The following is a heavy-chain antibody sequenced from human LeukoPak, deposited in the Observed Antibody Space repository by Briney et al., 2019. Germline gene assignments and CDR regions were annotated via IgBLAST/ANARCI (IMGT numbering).Heavy chain of an antibody. J-gene: IGHJ4*02. CDR2: IGWNSDL. CDR1: GFNFNEYA. CDR3: AKAWGGYGPFEN. D-gene: IGHD5-12*01. V-gene: IGHV3-9*01. Sequence: GGSLRLSCVASGFNFNEYAMHWIRQAPGKGLEWVSGIGWNSDLAYADSVKGRFTISRDNAKNSLYLQMNCLRAEDTALYYCAKAWGGYGPFENWGQGTLVTVSS.